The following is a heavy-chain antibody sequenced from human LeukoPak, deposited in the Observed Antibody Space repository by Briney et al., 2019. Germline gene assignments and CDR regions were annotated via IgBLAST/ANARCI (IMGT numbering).Heavy chain of an antibody. CDR2: IFHSGST. CDR3: ARGGGTPTTVVTPFAY. J-gene: IGHJ4*02. V-gene: IGHV4-4*02. CDR1: GGSISNNNW. Sequence: PSETLSLTCTVSGGSISNNNWWSWVRQPPGKGLEWIGEIFHSGSTNYSPSLRSRVTISVDKSKNQFSLKLNSVTAADTAVYYCARGGGTPTTVVTPFAYWGQGTLVTVSS. D-gene: IGHD4-23*01.